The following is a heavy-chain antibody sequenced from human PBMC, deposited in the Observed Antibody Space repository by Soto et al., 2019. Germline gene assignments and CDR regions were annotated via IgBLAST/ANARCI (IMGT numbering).Heavy chain of an antibody. CDR1: GFTFSSYG. J-gene: IGHJ6*03. D-gene: IGHD4-17*01. Sequence: PGGSLRLSCAASGFTFSSYGMHWVRQAPGKGLEWVAVISYDGSNKYYADSVKGRFTISRDNSKNTLYLQMNSLRAEDTAVYYCAKDPYGDYAYYYYYMDVWGKGTTVTVSS. CDR2: ISYDGSNK. CDR3: AKDPYGDYAYYYYYMDV. V-gene: IGHV3-30*18.